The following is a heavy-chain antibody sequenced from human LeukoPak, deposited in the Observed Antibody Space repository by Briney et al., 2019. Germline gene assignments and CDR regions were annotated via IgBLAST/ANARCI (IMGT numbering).Heavy chain of an antibody. CDR2: IYYSGCT. D-gene: IGHD3-10*01. Sequence: SETLSLTCTVSGGSISSYYWSWIRQPPGKGLEWIGYIYYSGCTNYNPSLKSRVTISVDTSKNQFSLKLSSVTAADTAVYYCAREVWFGELHRLNWFDPWGQGTLVTVSS. CDR3: AREVWFGELHRLNWFDP. V-gene: IGHV4-59*12. CDR1: GGSISSYY. J-gene: IGHJ5*02.